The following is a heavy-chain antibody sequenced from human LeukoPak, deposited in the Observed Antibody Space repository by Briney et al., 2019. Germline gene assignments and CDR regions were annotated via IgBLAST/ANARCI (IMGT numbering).Heavy chain of an antibody. J-gene: IGHJ4*02. V-gene: IGHV3-23*01. D-gene: IGHD6-13*01. CDR3: AKQSAGSAAWYSLHYDF. CDR2: VDGGGGGT. CDR1: GFTSSSYA. Sequence: PGGSLRLSCAASGFTSSSYAMTWVRQAPGRGLEWVSSVDGGGGGTYYADSVKGWFTISRDNSKDTLYLQMNGLRAEDTAVYFCAKQSAGSAAWYSLHYDFWGQGTLVTVSS.